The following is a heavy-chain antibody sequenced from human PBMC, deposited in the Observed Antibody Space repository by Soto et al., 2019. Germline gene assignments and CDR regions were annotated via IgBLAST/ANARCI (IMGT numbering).Heavy chain of an antibody. V-gene: IGHV3-30-3*01. D-gene: IGHD6-19*01. CDR3: ARAPHSSGGLFDY. Sequence: VQLVESGGGVVQPGRSLRLSCAASGFTFSSYAMHWVRQAPGKGLEWVAVISYDGSNKYYADSVKGRFTISRDNSTNTLYLQMNLLRAEDTVVYYCARAPHSSGGLFDYWGQVTLVTVSS. CDR1: GFTFSSYA. J-gene: IGHJ4*02. CDR2: ISYDGSNK.